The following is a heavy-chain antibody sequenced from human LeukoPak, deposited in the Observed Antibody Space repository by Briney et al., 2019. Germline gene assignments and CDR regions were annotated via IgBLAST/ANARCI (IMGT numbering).Heavy chain of an antibody. V-gene: IGHV3-23*01. D-gene: IGHD1-14*01. CDR2: ISGSGGTA. J-gene: IGHJ4*02. CDR3: AKEGGRPLAGISGD. Sequence: GGSLRLSCAASGFTFSSYAMSWARQAPGKGLEWVSAISGSGGTAYYADSVKGRFTISRDNPKNTLYLQMNRLRAEDTAVYYCAKEGGRPLAGISGDWGQGTLVTVSS. CDR1: GFTFSSYA.